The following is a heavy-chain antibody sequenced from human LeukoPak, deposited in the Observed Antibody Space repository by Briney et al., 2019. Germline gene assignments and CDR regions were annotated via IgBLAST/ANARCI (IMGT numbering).Heavy chain of an antibody. CDR2: ISSSSSYI. Sequence: GGSLRLSCAASGFTFSSYSMNWVRQAPGKGLEWVSSISSSSSYIYYADSVKGRFTISRDNAKNSLYLQMNSLRAEDTAVYYCARGGAEYSSSFFPVDYWGQGTLVTVSS. D-gene: IGHD6-6*01. V-gene: IGHV3-21*01. CDR3: ARGGAEYSSSFFPVDY. J-gene: IGHJ4*02. CDR1: GFTFSSYS.